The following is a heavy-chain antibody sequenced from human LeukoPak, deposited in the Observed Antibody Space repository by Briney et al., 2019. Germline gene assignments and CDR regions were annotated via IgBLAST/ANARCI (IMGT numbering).Heavy chain of an antibody. CDR3: AKDREDFGVVIPFDY. Sequence: AGGSLRLSCAASGFTFSSYAMSWVRQGPGKGLEWVSAISGSGGSTYYADSVKGRFTISRDNSKNTMYLQMNSLRAEDTAVYYCAKDREDFGVVIPFDYWGQGTLVTVSS. J-gene: IGHJ4*02. CDR1: GFTFSSYA. V-gene: IGHV3-23*01. CDR2: ISGSGGST. D-gene: IGHD3-3*01.